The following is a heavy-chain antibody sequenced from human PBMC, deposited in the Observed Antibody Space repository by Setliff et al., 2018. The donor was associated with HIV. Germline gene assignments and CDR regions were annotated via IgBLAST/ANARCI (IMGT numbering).Heavy chain of an antibody. J-gene: IGHJ6*03. CDR3: ARIVRPSYYYYYYMDV. CDR2: VDPEDGET. D-gene: IGHD3-10*02. Sequence: ASVKVSCKASGYTFTDYYMHWVQQAPGKGLEWMGRVDPEDGETIYAEKFQGRVTITADTSTDTAYMELSSLRSEDTAVYYCARIVRPSYYYYYYMDVWGKGTTVTVSS. V-gene: IGHV1-69-2*01. CDR1: GYTFTDYY.